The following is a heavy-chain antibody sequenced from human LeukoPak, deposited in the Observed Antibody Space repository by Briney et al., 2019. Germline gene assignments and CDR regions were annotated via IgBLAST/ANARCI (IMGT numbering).Heavy chain of an antibody. CDR2: IKSKTDGGTT. D-gene: IGHD3-10*01. J-gene: IGHJ6*04. CDR1: GFTFSNAW. V-gene: IGHV3-15*01. Sequence: GGSLRLSCAASGFTFSNAWMSWVRQAPGKGLEWVGRIKSKTDGGTTDYAAPVKGRFTISRDDSKNTLYLQMNSLKTEDTAVYYCTSRTLWFGELLLDVWGKGTTVTVSS. CDR3: TSRTLWFGELLLDV.